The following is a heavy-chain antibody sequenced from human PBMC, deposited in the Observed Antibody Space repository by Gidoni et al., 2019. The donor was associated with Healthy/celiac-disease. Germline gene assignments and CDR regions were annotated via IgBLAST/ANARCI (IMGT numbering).Heavy chain of an antibody. J-gene: IGHJ6*03. Sequence: QVQLQESGPGLVKPSETLSLTCTVAGGSISNYYWSCSRQPPGKGLEWIGYIYYSGSTNYNPSLKSRVTISVDTYKTQFSLKLSSVTAADTAVYYCAREMAYYDFWSGYSYYYYYMDVWGKGTTVTVSS. CDR2: IYYSGST. V-gene: IGHV4-59*01. CDR3: AREMAYYDFWSGYSYYYYYMDV. CDR1: GGSISNYY. D-gene: IGHD3-3*01.